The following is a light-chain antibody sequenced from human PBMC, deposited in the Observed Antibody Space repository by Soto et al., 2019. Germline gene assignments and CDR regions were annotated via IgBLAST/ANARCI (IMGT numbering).Light chain of an antibody. J-gene: IGLJ1*01. Sequence: QSALTRPASVSGAPGHSITISCTGTSSDVGGYNYVSWYQHHPGKAPKLIIYDVSNRPSGVSNRFSGSKSGNTASLTISGLQPEDEADYYCSSYTTSNTRQIVFGTGTKVTVL. V-gene: IGLV2-14*03. CDR2: DVS. CDR3: SSYTTSNTRQIV. CDR1: SSDVGGYNY.